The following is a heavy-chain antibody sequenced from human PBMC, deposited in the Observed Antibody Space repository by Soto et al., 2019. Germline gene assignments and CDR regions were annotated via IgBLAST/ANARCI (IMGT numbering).Heavy chain of an antibody. CDR1: GFNFSNYW. Sequence: GGSLRLSCAASGFNFSNYWMHWVRQAPGEGLVWVSRINGDGSSTNYADSVKGRFTISRDNAKNTLSLQMNSLRDEDTAVYYCARDRSRSAPLDYWGQGTRVTVS. J-gene: IGHJ4*02. CDR3: ARDRSRSAPLDY. V-gene: IGHV3-74*01. CDR2: INGDGSST.